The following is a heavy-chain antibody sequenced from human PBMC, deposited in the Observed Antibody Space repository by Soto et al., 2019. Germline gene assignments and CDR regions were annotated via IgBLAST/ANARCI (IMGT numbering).Heavy chain of an antibody. CDR1: GASISSGGYF. J-gene: IGHJ4*02. D-gene: IGHD3-3*01. CDR2: IYLSGFT. Sequence: SETLSLTCTVSGASISSGGYFWSWIRQHPGKGLEWIGYIYLSGFTYSTPSLKSRVNMSLDTSKNQFSLKLSSVTAADTAVYYCARGRLDDFWSGYLYYLDFWGLGTLVTVSS. V-gene: IGHV4-30-4*08. CDR3: ARGRLDDFWSGYLYYLDF.